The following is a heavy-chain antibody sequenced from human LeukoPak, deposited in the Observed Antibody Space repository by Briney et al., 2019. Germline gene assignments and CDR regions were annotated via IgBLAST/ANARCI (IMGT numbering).Heavy chain of an antibody. CDR2: IYHSGST. V-gene: IGHV4-59*01. J-gene: IGHJ5*02. D-gene: IGHD6-19*01. CDR3: ARGGAVPGPRYNWFDP. CDR1: GGSFSGYY. Sequence: SETLSLTCAVYGGSFSGYYWSWIRQPPGKGLEWIGYIYHSGSTDYNPSLKSRVTMSTDTSKNQFSLKLSSVTAADTAVYYCARGGAVPGPRYNWFDPWGQGTLVTVSS.